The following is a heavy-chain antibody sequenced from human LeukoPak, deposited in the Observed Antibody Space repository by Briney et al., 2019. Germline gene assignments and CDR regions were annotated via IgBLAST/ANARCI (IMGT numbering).Heavy chain of an antibody. Sequence: SVKVSCKASGGTFSSYAISWVRQAPGQGLEWMGGIIPIFGTANYAQKFQGRVTITTDESTSTAYMKLSSLRSEDTAVYYCARGASGYDLTSACDYWGQGTLVTVSS. D-gene: IGHD5-12*01. CDR3: ARGASGYDLTSACDY. CDR2: IIPIFGTA. CDR1: GGTFSSYA. J-gene: IGHJ4*02. V-gene: IGHV1-69*05.